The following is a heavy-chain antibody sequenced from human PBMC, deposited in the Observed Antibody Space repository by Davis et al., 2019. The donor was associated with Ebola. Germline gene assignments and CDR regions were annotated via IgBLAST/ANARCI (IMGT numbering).Heavy chain of an antibody. J-gene: IGHJ3*02. CDR2: ISGSGTST. Sequence: PGGSLRLSCVASEFTFSSYGMTWVRQAPGKGLEWVSGISGSGTSTYYAASVKGRFTISRDNSRNTLYLQMNSLRAEDTAIYYCAKDNYFDSTDAFDIWGQGTMVTVSS. CDR3: AKDNYFDSTDAFDI. V-gene: IGHV3-23*01. CDR1: EFTFSSYG. D-gene: IGHD3-22*01.